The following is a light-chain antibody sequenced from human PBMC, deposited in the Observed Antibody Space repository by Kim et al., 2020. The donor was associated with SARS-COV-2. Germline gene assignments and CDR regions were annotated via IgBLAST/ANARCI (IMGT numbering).Light chain of an antibody. CDR2: GTS. CDR1: RSVSSN. Sequence: EIVMTQSPATLSVSPGGRATLTCWASRSVSSNLAWYQHKPGQAPRVLIYGTSTSATGIPARFSGSGSGTEFTLTISSLQSGDSAVYYCHQYNTWPPGTFGQGTKVDIK. V-gene: IGKV3-15*01. J-gene: IGKJ2*01. CDR3: HQYNTWPPGT.